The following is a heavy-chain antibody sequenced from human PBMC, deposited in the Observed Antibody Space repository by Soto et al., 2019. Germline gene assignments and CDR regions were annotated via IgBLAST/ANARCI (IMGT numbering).Heavy chain of an antibody. D-gene: IGHD2-21*02. CDR1: GGSISSDDYY. CDR3: ARENLVYWGSGCYSSPFDH. J-gene: IGHJ4*02. CDR2: IHYSGST. V-gene: IGHV4-31*03. Sequence: QVQLQESGPGLVKPSQTLSLTCTVSGGSISSDDYYWSWIRHHPGKGLEWIGYIHYSGSTYYNPSLKSRVSTSLDTSKNQFSLELSSVTAADTAVYYCARENLVYWGSGCYSSPFDHWGQGALVIVSS.